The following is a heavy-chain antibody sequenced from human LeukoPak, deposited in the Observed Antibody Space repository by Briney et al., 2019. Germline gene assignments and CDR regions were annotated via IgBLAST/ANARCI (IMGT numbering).Heavy chain of an antibody. CDR1: GFTFNSYA. CDR2: VSANGDST. Sequence: GGSLRLSCAASGFTFNSYAMNWVRQAPGKGLEWVSAVSANGDSTFYADSVKGRFTISRDNSKNTLHLLTNSLRGEDTALYYCAKDWVEMSTRGYFDSWGQGTLVTVSS. D-gene: IGHD5-24*01. J-gene: IGHJ4*02. V-gene: IGHV3-23*01. CDR3: AKDWVEMSTRGYFDS.